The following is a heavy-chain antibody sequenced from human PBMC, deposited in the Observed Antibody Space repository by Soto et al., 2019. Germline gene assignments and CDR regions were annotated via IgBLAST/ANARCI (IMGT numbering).Heavy chain of an antibody. D-gene: IGHD6-13*01. V-gene: IGHV3-33*01. CDR1: GFTFNSYG. J-gene: IGHJ5*02. Sequence: QEPLVESGGGVVQPGTSLRLSCVASGFTFNSYGMHWVRQAPGKGLEWVAAIWVDGSDKYYADSVKGRFTISRDNSKNTLYLQMNSLRAEDTGVYYCARLVGAAAGRFDPWGQGTLVIVSS. CDR3: ARLVGAAAGRFDP. CDR2: IWVDGSDK.